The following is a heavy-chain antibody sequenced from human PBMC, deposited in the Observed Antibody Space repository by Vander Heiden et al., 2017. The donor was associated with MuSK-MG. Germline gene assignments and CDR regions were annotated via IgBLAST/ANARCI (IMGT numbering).Heavy chain of an antibody. CDR1: GGSVSSGSYY. D-gene: IGHD1-26*01. CDR2: IYYSGGT. J-gene: IGHJ3*02. Sequence: QVQLQESGPGLVKPSETLSLTCTAPGGSVSSGSYYWSWIRQPPGKGLEWIGYIYYSGGTNYNPSLKSRVTISVDTSKNQFSLKLSSVTAADTAVYYCARVLHGRAFDIWGRGSMVTVSS. CDR3: ARVLHGRAFDI. V-gene: IGHV4-61*01.